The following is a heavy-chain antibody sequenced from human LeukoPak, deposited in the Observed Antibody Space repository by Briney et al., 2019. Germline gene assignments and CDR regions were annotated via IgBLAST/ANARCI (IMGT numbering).Heavy chain of an antibody. CDR2: IYHSGST. CDR1: GGSISSSNW. CDR3: ARVYTEGSFDY. V-gene: IGHV4-4*02. Sequence: SETLSLTCAVSGGSISSSNWWSWVRQPPGKGLEWIGEIYHSGSTNYNPSLKSRVTISADKSKNQFSLKLSSVTAADTAVYYCARVYTEGSFDYWGQGTLVTLSS. J-gene: IGHJ4*02. D-gene: IGHD1-14*01.